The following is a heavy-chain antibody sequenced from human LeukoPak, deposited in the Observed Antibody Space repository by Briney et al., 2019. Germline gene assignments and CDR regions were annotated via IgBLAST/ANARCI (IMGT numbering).Heavy chain of an antibody. CDR2: MNPKSGGT. V-gene: IGHV1-2*02. J-gene: IGHJ3*01. D-gene: IGHD3-3*01. CDR3: ARETGANYDPGAFDV. Sequence: ASVKVSCKASGYRFTGYYIHWVRQAPGQGLEWMGWMNPKSGGTDSAEKFEGRVTMTRDTPLRTVYLELRRLRSDDTAVYNCARETGANYDPGAFDVWGQGTMVTVSS. CDR1: GYRFTGYY.